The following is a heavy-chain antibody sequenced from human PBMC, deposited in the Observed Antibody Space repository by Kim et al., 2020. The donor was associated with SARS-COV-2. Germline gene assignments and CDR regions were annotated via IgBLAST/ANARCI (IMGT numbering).Heavy chain of an antibody. J-gene: IGHJ5*02. CDR3: ARDSGRYNWNDWFDP. D-gene: IGHD1-1*01. CDR1: GFTFSDYY. Sequence: GGSLRLSCAASGFTFSDYYMSWIRQAPGKGLGWVSYISSSGSTIYYADSVKGRFTISRDNAKNSLYLQMNSLRAEDTAVYYCARDSGRYNWNDWFDPWGQGTLVTVSS. V-gene: IGHV3-11*01. CDR2: ISSSGSTI.